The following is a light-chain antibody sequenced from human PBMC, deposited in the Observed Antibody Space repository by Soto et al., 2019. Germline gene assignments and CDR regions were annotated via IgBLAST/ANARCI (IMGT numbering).Light chain of an antibody. J-gene: IGKJ1*01. CDR2: KAS. V-gene: IGKV1-5*03. CDR3: QQYNTYWT. Sequence: DIQMTQSPSTLSASVGDRVTITCRASQSINNFLAWYQQKPGKAPKVLISKASSLESGVPSRFSGSGSGTEFALTISSLQTDDFAIYYCQQYNTYWTFGQGTKVEVK. CDR1: QSINNF.